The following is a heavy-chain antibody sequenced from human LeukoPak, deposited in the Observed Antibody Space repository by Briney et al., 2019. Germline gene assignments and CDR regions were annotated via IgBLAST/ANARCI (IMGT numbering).Heavy chain of an antibody. J-gene: IGHJ3*02. CDR1: GGSISSSTYY. CDR2: IYNSGSI. D-gene: IGHD3-22*01. Sequence: SETLSLTCTVSGGSISSSTYYWGWIRQPPGKGLEWIASIYNSGSISYNPSLKSRVTISLDTSQKQFSLKLSSVTAAETAVYYCARNITMIPAKGAFDIWGQGIMVTVSS. V-gene: IGHV4-39*07. CDR3: ARNITMIPAKGAFDI.